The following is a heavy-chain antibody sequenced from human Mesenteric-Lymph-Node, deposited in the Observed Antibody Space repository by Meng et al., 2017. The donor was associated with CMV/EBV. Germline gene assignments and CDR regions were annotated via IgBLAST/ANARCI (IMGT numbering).Heavy chain of an antibody. V-gene: IGHV1-8*02. J-gene: IGHJ4*02. CDR2: MNPNSGNT. D-gene: IGHD6-19*01. CDR3: ARGPSYSSGFPDC. Sequence: QEQLVQSGAEVKKPGASVKVSCKASGYTFTGFDINWVRQATGQGPEWMGWMNPNSGNTGYAQKFQGRVTLTRDISISTAYMELSSLRSEDTAVYYCARGPSYSSGFPDCWGQGTLVTVSS. CDR1: GYTFTGFD.